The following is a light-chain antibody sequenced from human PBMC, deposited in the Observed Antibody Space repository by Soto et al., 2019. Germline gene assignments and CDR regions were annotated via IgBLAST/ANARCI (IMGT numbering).Light chain of an antibody. CDR2: KTS. CDR3: QQYTSFPLS. CDR1: QSISSW. V-gene: IGKV1-5*03. Sequence: DVQMTQSPSALSASVGDRVTITCRASQSISSWLAWYQQKPAKAPKLLIYKTSNLESGVPSRFSGSGSGTEFTLTISSLQPDDFATYFCQQYTSFPLSFGGGTKVDI. J-gene: IGKJ4*01.